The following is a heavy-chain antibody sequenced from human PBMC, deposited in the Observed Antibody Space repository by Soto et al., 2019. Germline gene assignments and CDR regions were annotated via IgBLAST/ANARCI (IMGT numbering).Heavy chain of an antibody. CDR2: INHSGIT. CDR1: GGSFRDYY. J-gene: IGHJ4*02. D-gene: IGHD3-22*01. CDR3: VRGSPLYYYDSSGYYYVATRENTSIYFDY. V-gene: IGHV4-34*01. Sequence: PSETLSLTCPVYGGSFRDYYWSWSRRCPGKCLERIGDINHSGITDYNPSLKSRVSISGDTAKNQFCLKLSFVTAADTAVYYCVRGSPLYYYDSSGYYYVATRENTSIYFDYLGQGTLVTVSS.